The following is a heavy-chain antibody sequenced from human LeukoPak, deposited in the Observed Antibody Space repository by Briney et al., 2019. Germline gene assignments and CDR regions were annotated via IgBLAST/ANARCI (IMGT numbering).Heavy chain of an antibody. CDR2: ISSNGGST. D-gene: IGHD1-26*01. V-gene: IGHV3-64*04. J-gene: IGHJ4*02. CDR1: GFTFSSYA. Sequence: PGGSLRLSCSASGFTFSSYAMHWVRQAPGKGLEYVSAISSNGGSTYYADSVKGRFTISRDNSKNTLYLQMDTLRAEDTAVYYCARGRKDSGSYYVYWGQGILVTVTS. CDR3: ARGRKDSGSYYVY.